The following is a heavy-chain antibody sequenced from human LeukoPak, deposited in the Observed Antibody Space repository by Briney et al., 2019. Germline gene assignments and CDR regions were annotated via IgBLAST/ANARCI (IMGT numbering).Heavy chain of an antibody. J-gene: IGHJ4*02. D-gene: IGHD3-3*01. Sequence: PGGSLRLSCAVSGLTFSSYWMSWVRQAPGKGLEWVANINQVGSEKYYVDSVKGRFTISRDNSKNTLYLQMNSLRAEDTAVYYCAKESQDYDFWSGYSPFDYWGQGTLVTVSS. CDR3: AKESQDYDFWSGYSPFDY. CDR1: GLTFSSYW. V-gene: IGHV3-7*01. CDR2: INQVGSEK.